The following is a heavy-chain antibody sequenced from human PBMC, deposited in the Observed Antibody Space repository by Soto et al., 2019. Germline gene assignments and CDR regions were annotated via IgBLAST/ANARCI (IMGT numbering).Heavy chain of an antibody. V-gene: IGHV4-31*03. CDR1: GGSISSGGYY. Sequence: SETLSLTCTVSGGSISSGGYYWSWIRQHPGKGLEWIGYIYYSGSTYYSPSLKSRVTISVDTSKNQFSLKLSSVTAADTAVYYFARGGEVPPAPPSHMAVWVKGTTVTVSS. D-gene: IGHD2-2*01. CDR2: IYYSGST. J-gene: IGHJ6*03. CDR3: ARGGEVPPAPPSHMAV.